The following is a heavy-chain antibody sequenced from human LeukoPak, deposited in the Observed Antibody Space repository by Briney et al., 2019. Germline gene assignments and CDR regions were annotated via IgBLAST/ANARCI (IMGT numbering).Heavy chain of an antibody. Sequence: GESLKISCKCSGYSFTSNWIGWVRQMPGKGLEWMGIIYPGDSDTRYSPSFQGQVTISADKSISTAYLQWSSLKASDTGMYYCARPSTAANDYWGQGTLVTVSS. CDR1: GYSFTSNW. CDR2: IYPGDSDT. J-gene: IGHJ4*02. CDR3: ARPSTAANDY. D-gene: IGHD2-2*01. V-gene: IGHV5-51*01.